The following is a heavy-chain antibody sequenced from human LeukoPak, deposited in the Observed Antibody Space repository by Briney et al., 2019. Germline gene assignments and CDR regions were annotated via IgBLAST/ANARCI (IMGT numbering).Heavy chain of an antibody. D-gene: IGHD6-19*01. CDR1: GFPFSSYG. CDR3: ARDLSAAFDF. Sequence: GGSLRLSCAASGFPFSSYGMHWVRQAPGEGLEWVARLVYDARSDYANSVKGRFSISRDDSKNTLFLDMSNLRVEDTALYYCARDLSAAFDFWGQGVLVTVSS. CDR2: LVYDARS. J-gene: IGHJ4*02. V-gene: IGHV3-33*01.